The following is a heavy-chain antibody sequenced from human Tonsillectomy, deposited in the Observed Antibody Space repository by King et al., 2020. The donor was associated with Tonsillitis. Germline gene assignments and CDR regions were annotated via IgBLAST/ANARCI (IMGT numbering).Heavy chain of an antibody. D-gene: IGHD5-18*01. CDR3: ARTSDTAAPADY. CDR1: GFTFTNYG. CDR2: IWYDGRSK. V-gene: IGHV3-33*01. Sequence: VQLVESGGGVVQPGRSLRLSCAASGFTFTNYGMHWVRQAPGKGLEWVAIIWYDGRSKYYGDSVKGRFTLSRDNSKNTVYLQMSSLRAEDTAVYYCARTSDTAAPADYWGQGTLVTVSS. J-gene: IGHJ4*02.